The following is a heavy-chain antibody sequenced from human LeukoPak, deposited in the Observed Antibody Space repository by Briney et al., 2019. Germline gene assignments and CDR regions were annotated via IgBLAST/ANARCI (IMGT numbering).Heavy chain of an antibody. CDR3: ARGNSGGHYGRPFWY. J-gene: IGHJ4*02. CDR1: GGSISSSSYY. D-gene: IGHD1-26*01. Sequence: SETLSLTCTVSGGSISSSSYYWGWLRQPPGKGLEWIASIYHSGSTYHNPSLKSRATISVDTSKKQCSLRLSSVTAADTAVYYCARGNSGGHYGRPFWYWGPGNLGSVSS. V-gene: IGHV4-39*07. CDR2: IYHSGST.